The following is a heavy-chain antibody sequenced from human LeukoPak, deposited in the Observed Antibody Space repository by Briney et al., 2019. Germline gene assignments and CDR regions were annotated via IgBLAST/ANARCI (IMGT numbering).Heavy chain of an antibody. CDR3: ARQGRETLALDY. CDR2: IYTSGST. V-gene: IGHV4-4*09. CDR1: GGSISGYY. J-gene: IGHJ4*02. Sequence: SETLSLTCTVSGGSISGYYWSWIRQPPGKGLEWIGYIYTSGSTNYNPSLESRVTISVDTSKNQFSLKVYSMTAADTAVYYCARQGRETLALDYWGQGTLVTVSS. D-gene: IGHD1-26*01.